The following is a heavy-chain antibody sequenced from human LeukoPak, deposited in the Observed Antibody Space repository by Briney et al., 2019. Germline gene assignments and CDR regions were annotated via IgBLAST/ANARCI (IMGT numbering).Heavy chain of an antibody. CDR3: ARWKAPDYDFWSGPRGVFDY. D-gene: IGHD3-3*01. J-gene: IGHJ4*02. CDR2: TYSGGST. CDR1: GFTVCSNY. Sequence: GGSLRLSCAASGFTVCSNYMGWVRQAPGKGVELVAVTYSGGSTCYADSGKGRFTICRDNSKNTLYLQMNSLSDEDTAVYYCARWKAPDYDFWSGPRGVFDYWGQGTLVTVSS. V-gene: IGHV3-53*01.